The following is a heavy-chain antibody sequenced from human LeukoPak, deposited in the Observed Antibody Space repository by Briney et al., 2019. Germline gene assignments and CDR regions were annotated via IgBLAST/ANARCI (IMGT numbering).Heavy chain of an antibody. D-gene: IGHD4-11*01. V-gene: IGHV4-61*01. CDR1: GGSISSSSYY. J-gene: IGHJ5*01. Sequence: PSETLSLTCTVSGGSISSSSYYWSWIRQPPGKGLEWIGYIYYSGSTSYNPSLKSRVTISADTSKNQFSLKLRSVTAEDTAVYYCARDYSNSWFDSWGQGTLVTVSS. CDR2: IYYSGST. CDR3: ARDYSNSWFDS.